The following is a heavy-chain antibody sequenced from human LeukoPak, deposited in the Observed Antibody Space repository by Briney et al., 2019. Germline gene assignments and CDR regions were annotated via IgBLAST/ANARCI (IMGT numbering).Heavy chain of an antibody. V-gene: IGHV3-23*01. D-gene: IGHD3-9*01. CDR1: GFTFSSYA. J-gene: IGHJ4*02. CDR3: AKEGDILTGYYPFTPVDY. CDR2: ISGSGGST. Sequence: GGSLRLSCAASGFTFSSYAMSWVRQAPGKGLEWVSAISGSGGSTYYADSVKGRFTISRDNSKNTLYLQMNSLRAEDTAVYYCAKEGDILTGYYPFTPVDYWGQGTLVTVSS.